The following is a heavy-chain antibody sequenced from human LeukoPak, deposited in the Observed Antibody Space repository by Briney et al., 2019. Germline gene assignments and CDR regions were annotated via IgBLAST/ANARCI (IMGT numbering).Heavy chain of an antibody. J-gene: IGHJ4*02. CDR1: GFTLSSYW. V-gene: IGHV3-74*01. Sequence: PGGSLRLSCAASGFTLSSYWMHWVRQAPGKGLVWVSRINSDGSSTSYADSVKGRFTISRDNAKNTLYLQMNSLRAEDTAVYYCARGSLWGSFDYWGQGTLVTVSS. CDR2: INSDGSST. D-gene: IGHD7-27*01. CDR3: ARGSLWGSFDY.